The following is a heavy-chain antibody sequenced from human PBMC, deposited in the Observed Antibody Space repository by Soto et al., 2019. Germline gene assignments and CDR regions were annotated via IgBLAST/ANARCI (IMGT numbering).Heavy chain of an antibody. Sequence: PSETLSLTCPVSGGSISSGYYYWSWLRQLPGKELEWIAYIYYNGNTNYTPSLESRVTMSVDTSKNQFFLKLSSVAAADTAVYYCARHTDIVSSTVYNWGQGILVTVSS. CDR2: IYYNGNT. D-gene: IGHD5-12*01. CDR1: GGSISSGYYY. CDR3: ARHTDIVSSTVYN. J-gene: IGHJ4*02. V-gene: IGHV4-30-4*08.